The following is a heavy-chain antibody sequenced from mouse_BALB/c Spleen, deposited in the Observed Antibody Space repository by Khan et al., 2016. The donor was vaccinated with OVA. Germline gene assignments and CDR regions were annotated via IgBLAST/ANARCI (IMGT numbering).Heavy chain of an antibody. CDR1: GYSFPSYL. CDR2: IYPGISDP. V-gene: IGHV1-5*01. D-gene: IGHD1-3*01. J-gene: IGHJ3*01. Sequence: EVQLQESGTVLARPGASVKMSCKASGYSFPSYLIHWVKQRPGQGLDWIGDIYPGISDPTYTQKFKDKANLHSGTSANTAYMELSSLTNEDSAVYYCARGGYSSFAYWGQGTLVTVSA. CDR3: ARGGYSSFAY.